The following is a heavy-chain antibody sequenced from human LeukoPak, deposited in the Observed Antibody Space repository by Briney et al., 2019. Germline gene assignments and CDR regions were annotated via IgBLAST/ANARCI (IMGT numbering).Heavy chain of an antibody. J-gene: IGHJ3*02. CDR1: GLTVSSYY. Sequence: GGSLGLSCAASGLTVSSYYMSWVRQAPGKGLEWVSVIYSGGSTYYAVSVKGRFTISRDNSKNTLYLQMNSLRAEDTAVYYCARDAMIDDAFDIWGQGTMVTVSS. V-gene: IGHV3-53*01. D-gene: IGHD3-16*01. CDR3: ARDAMIDDAFDI. CDR2: IYSGGST.